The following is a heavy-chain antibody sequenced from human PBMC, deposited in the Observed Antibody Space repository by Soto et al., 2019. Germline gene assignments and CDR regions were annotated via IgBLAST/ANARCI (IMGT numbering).Heavy chain of an antibody. Sequence: QLQLQESGPGLVKPSETLSLTCTVSGGSMSSSSYSWDWIRQPPGKGLEWIGGIYVSGSTYYNPSLKSRITISVDTSKNQFSLKLSSVSAADTAVYYCARHCSTGCYERRSFDIWGQGTMVTVSS. CDR2: IYVSGST. CDR3: ARHCSTGCYERRSFDI. CDR1: GGSMSSSSYS. V-gene: IGHV4-39*01. D-gene: IGHD2-2*01. J-gene: IGHJ3*02.